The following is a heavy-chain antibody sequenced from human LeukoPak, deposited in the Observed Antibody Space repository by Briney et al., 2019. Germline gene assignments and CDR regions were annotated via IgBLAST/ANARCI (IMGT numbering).Heavy chain of an antibody. J-gene: IGHJ5*01. Sequence: GGSLRLSCVGSGFTFSSYWMNWVRQAPGKGPEWVANIKPDGSEKYFVDSVKGRFTISRDNPNKALYLKMYTLPDADTATYYFARDGQPINYYDGGGYYVKLFDSWGQGTLVTVSS. CDR3: ARDGQPINYYDGGGYYVKLFDS. CDR1: GFTFSSYW. CDR2: IKPDGSEK. V-gene: IGHV3-7*01. D-gene: IGHD3-22*01.